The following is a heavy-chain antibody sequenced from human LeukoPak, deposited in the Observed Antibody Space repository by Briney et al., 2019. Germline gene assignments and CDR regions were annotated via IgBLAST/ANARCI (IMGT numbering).Heavy chain of an antibody. Sequence: ASVKVSCKASGYTFTSYYMYWVRQAPGQGLEWMGLINPGGGSTNYAQKFQGRVTVTRDMSTSTVYMELSSLRSDDTAVYYCARGLLWFGEGVANMDVWGKGTTVTISS. CDR3: ARGLLWFGEGVANMDV. CDR2: INPGGGST. CDR1: GYTFTSYY. V-gene: IGHV1-46*01. D-gene: IGHD3-10*01. J-gene: IGHJ6*03.